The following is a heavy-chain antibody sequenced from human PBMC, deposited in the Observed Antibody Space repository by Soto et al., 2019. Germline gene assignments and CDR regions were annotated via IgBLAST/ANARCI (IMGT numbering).Heavy chain of an antibody. Sequence: QVQLVQSGGEVKKPGASVKVSCKASGYTFTTYGITWVRQAPGQGLEYLGWISTYNGNTDFAQRVQNRLTLTTDTSTSTAYMELRSLRPDDTAVYSCARAKVLITPNWFDPWGQGTLVTVSS. D-gene: IGHD3-22*01. V-gene: IGHV1-18*01. CDR3: ARAKVLITPNWFDP. J-gene: IGHJ5*02. CDR2: ISTYNGNT. CDR1: GYTFTTYG.